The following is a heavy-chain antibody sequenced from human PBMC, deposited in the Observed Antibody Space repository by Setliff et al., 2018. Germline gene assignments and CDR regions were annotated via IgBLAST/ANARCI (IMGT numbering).Heavy chain of an antibody. Sequence: PGGSLRLSCAASGFVVSNNEMSWVRQAPEKGLEWVSVTYASGATNYADSVKGRFTISRDNSRNTLSLQMNSLRAEDTASYYCARDPNGDYVGAFDPWGQGIVVTVSS. D-gene: IGHD4-17*01. J-gene: IGHJ5*02. CDR1: GFVVSNNE. CDR3: ARDPNGDYVGAFDP. V-gene: IGHV3-53*01. CDR2: TYASGAT.